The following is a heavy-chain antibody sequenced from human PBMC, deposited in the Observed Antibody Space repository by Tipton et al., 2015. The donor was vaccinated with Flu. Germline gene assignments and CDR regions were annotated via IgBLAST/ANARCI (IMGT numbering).Heavy chain of an antibody. CDR2: INPSGGST. V-gene: IGHV1-46*01. CDR3: ARGSYGDYVDY. Sequence: QLVQSGAEVKKPGASVKVSCKASGYTFTSYYMHWVRQAPGQGLEWMGIINPSGGSTSYAQKFQGRVTITRNTSISTAYMELSSLRSEDTAVYYCARGSYGDYVDYWGQGTLVTVSS. D-gene: IGHD4-17*01. J-gene: IGHJ4*02. CDR1: GYTFTSYY.